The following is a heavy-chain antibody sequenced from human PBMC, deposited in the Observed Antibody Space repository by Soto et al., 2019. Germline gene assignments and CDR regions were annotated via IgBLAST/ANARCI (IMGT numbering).Heavy chain of an antibody. CDR2: ITYDGGNQ. CDR1: GFIFCSYT. V-gene: IGHV3-30-3*01. Sequence: GGSLRLSCAASGFIFCSYTMHWVRQASGKVLEWVGVITYDGGNQYYADSVKGRFTISRDNSKNTLYLQMNSLRAEDTAVYYCGAYGSGSYYNGPYYFDYWGQGTLVTVSS. CDR3: GAYGSGSYYNGPYYFDY. D-gene: IGHD3-10*01. J-gene: IGHJ4*02.